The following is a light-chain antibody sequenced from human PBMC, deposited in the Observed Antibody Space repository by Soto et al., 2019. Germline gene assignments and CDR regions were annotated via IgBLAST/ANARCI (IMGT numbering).Light chain of an antibody. V-gene: IGLV1-40*01. CDR1: SSNIGAGYD. CDR2: GNT. Sequence: QSVLTQPPSVSGAPGQRVTISCTGSSSNIGAGYDVNWYQQLPGTVPKLLIFGNTNRPSGVPDRFSGSKSGTSASLAITGLQAEDEADYYCQSYDSSLSGSGGVFGTGTKLTVL. J-gene: IGLJ1*01. CDR3: QSYDSSLSGSGGV.